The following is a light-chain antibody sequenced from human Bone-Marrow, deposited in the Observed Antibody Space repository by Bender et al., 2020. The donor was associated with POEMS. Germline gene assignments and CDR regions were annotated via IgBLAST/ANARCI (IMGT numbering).Light chain of an antibody. J-gene: IGLJ1*01. CDR2: EVS. CDR3: ASFGGSNV. CDR1: NSDVGTYNL. V-gene: IGLV2-14*02. Sequence: QSALAQPASVSGSPGQSITISCTGTNSDVGTYNLVSWYQQHPGKAPKLMIYEVSQRPSGVPDRFSGSKSGNTASLTVSGLQAEDEADYYCASFGGSNVFGTGTKVTVL.